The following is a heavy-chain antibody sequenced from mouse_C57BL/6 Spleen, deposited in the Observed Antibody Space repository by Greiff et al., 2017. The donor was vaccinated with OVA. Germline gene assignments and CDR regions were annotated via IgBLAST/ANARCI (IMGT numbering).Heavy chain of an antibody. CDR1: GYTFTSYW. V-gene: IGHV1-64*01. CDR3: ARCGNYARDGRARDY. J-gene: IGHJ4*01. D-gene: IGHD2-1*01. Sequence: QVQLQQPGAELVKPGASVKLSCKASGYTFTSYWMHWVKQRPGHGLEWIGMIHPNSGSTNYNAKFKSKATLTVDKSSSTAYMQLSSLTSEDSAVYYCARCGNYARDGRARDYWGQGTSVTVSS. CDR2: IHPNSGST.